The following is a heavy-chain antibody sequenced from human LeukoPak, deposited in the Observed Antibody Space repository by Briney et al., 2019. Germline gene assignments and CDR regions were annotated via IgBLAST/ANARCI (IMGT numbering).Heavy chain of an antibody. Sequence: HPGGSLRLSCAVSGFTFSYFEMNWVRQAPGKGLEWVSYISSRGNTRYYADSVKGRFTISRDNAKNSLYLQMNSLRAEDTAVYYCARGSQYNILTGFIVGAMDDFDYWGQGTLVTVSS. CDR1: GFTFSYFE. CDR3: ARGSQYNILTGFIVGAMDDFDY. V-gene: IGHV3-48*03. CDR2: ISSRGNTR. D-gene: IGHD3-9*01. J-gene: IGHJ4*02.